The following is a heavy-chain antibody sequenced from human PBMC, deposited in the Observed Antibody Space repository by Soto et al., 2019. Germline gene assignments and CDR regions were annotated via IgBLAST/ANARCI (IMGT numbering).Heavy chain of an antibody. Sequence: QAGGSLRLSCAASGFTFSSYGMHWVRQAPGKGLEWVAVISYDGSNKYYADSVKGRFTISRDNSKNTLYLQMNSLRAEDTAVYYCAKDRGRGIVVVPAAMYYYYGMDVWGQGTTVTVSS. CDR2: ISYDGSNK. V-gene: IGHV3-30*18. D-gene: IGHD2-2*01. J-gene: IGHJ6*02. CDR3: AKDRGRGIVVVPAAMYYYYGMDV. CDR1: GFTFSSYG.